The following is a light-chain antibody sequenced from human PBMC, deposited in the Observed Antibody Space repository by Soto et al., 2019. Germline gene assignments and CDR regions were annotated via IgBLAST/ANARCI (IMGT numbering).Light chain of an antibody. CDR1: SNDVGGYKY. CDR2: EVS. J-gene: IGLJ1*01. V-gene: IGLV2-14*01. Sequence: QSALTQPASVSGSPGQSITISCTGTSNDVGGYKYVSWYQQHPTKAPKLLIYEVSNRPSGVSNRFSGSKSGNTASLTISGLQAEDEADCYCTSYTSNSTYVFGTGTKLTVL. CDR3: TSYTSNSTYV.